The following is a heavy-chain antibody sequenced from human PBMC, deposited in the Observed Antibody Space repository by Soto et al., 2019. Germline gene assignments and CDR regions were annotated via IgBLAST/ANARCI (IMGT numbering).Heavy chain of an antibody. CDR3: AREEDIVVVVAATRTYGMDV. J-gene: IGHJ6*02. CDR2: INPNSGGT. D-gene: IGHD2-15*01. CDR1: GYTFTGYY. V-gene: IGHV1-2*02. Sequence: ASVKVSCKASGYTFTGYYMHWVRQAPGQGLEWMGWINPNSGGTNYAQKFQGRVTMTRDTSISTAYMGLSRLRSDDTAVYYCAREEDIVVVVAATRTYGMDVWGQGTTVTVS.